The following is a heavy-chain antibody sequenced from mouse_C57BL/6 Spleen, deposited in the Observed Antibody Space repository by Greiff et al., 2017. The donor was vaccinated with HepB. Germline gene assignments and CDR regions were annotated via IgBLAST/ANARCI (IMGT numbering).Heavy chain of an antibody. CDR3: AKDGILDY. CDR1: GYAFSSSW. D-gene: IGHD2-1*01. V-gene: IGHV1-82*01. CDR2: IYPGDGDT. J-gene: IGHJ2*01. Sequence: VQLQHSGPELVKPGASVKISCKASGYAFSSSWMNWVKQRPGKGLEWIGRIYPGDGDTNYNGKFKGKATLTADKSSSTAYMQLSSLTSEDSAVYFCAKDGILDYWGQGTTLTVSS.